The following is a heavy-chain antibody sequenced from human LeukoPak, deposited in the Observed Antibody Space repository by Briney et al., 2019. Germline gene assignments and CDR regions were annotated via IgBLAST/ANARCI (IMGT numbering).Heavy chain of an antibody. Sequence: SVKVSCKASGGTFSSYAISWVRQAPGQGLEWMGRIIPILGIANYAQKFQGRVTITADKSTSTAYMELSSLRSEDTAVYYCASIRDGYNEGPGFDYWGQGTLVTVSS. CDR1: GGTFSSYA. CDR2: IIPILGIA. V-gene: IGHV1-69*04. CDR3: ASIRDGYNEGPGFDY. D-gene: IGHD5-24*01. J-gene: IGHJ4*02.